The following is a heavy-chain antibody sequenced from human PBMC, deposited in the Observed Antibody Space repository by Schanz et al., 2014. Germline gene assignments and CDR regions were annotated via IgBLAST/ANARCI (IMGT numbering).Heavy chain of an antibody. D-gene: IGHD3-10*01. Sequence: QVQLVQSGAEVKKPGSSVKVSCKASRSTFSSYTISWVRQARGQGLEWVGRFIPILDVGNYAQQFQGRVTITADKSSDTAYMELSSLRSEDTAVYYCARVSMEFERGKSYYYYMDVWGRGTTVTVSS. CDR2: FIPILDVG. J-gene: IGHJ6*03. CDR1: RSTFSSYT. CDR3: ARVSMEFERGKSYYYYMDV. V-gene: IGHV1-69*02.